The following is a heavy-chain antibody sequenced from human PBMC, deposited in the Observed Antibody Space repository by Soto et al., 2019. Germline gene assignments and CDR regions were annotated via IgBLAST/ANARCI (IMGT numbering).Heavy chain of an antibody. CDR3: ARTYYNDSGRYDY. V-gene: IGHV1-69*12. CDR2: IIPIFSKT. D-gene: IGHD3-22*01. J-gene: IGHJ4*02. CDR1: GDTLSTYA. Sequence: QAHLVQSGAALKKPGSSVRVSCKAAGDTLSTYAINWVRQAPGQGLQWMGGIIPIFSKTDYAQKFQGRVTMTADGPTITAYIVLSSLRSEDTAVYYCARTYYNDSGRYDYWDQGTLVTVSS.